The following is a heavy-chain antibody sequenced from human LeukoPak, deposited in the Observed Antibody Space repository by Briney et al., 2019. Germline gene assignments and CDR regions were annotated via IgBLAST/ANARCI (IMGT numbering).Heavy chain of an antibody. J-gene: IGHJ5*02. Sequence: PGGSLRLSCAASGFTFDDYGMSWVRQAPGKGLEWVSSISSSSSYIYYADSVKGRFTISRDNAKNSLYLQMNSLRAEDTAVYYCASSLDGIDPWGQGTLVTVSS. CDR3: ASSLDGIDP. D-gene: IGHD3/OR15-3a*01. CDR1: GFTFDDYG. V-gene: IGHV3-21*01. CDR2: ISSSSSYI.